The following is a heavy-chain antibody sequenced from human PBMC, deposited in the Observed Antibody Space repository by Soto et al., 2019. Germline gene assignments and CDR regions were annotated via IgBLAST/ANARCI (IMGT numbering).Heavy chain of an antibody. Sequence: GGSLRLSCAASGFTFSSYWMSWVRQAPGKGLEWVANIKQDGSEKYYVDSVKGRFTISRDNAKNSLYLQMNSLRAEDTAVYYCARDGRLEWLRLVPYYFDYWGQGTLVTVSS. CDR2: IKQDGSEK. CDR1: GFTFSSYW. J-gene: IGHJ4*02. CDR3: ARDGRLEWLRLVPYYFDY. V-gene: IGHV3-7*01. D-gene: IGHD5-12*01.